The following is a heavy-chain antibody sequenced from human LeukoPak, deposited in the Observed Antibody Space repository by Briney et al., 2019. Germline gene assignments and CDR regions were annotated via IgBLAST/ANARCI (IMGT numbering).Heavy chain of an antibody. CDR1: GYTLTSYY. CDR2: INPSGGST. D-gene: IGHD2-2*01. V-gene: IGHV1-46*01. CDR3: AREDCSSTSCYARYYYYYGMDV. J-gene: IGHJ6*02. Sequence: ASVKVSCKASGYTLTSYYMHWVRQAPGQGLEWMGIINPSGGSTSYAQKFQGRVTMTRDTSTSTVYMELSSLRSEDTAVYYCAREDCSSTSCYARYYYYYGMDVWGQGTTVTVSS.